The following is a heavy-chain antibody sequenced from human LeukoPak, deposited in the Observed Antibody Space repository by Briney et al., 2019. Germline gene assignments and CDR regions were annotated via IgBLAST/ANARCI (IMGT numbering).Heavy chain of an antibody. CDR2: ISGTGTDI. CDR1: RLTFSAYS. J-gene: IGHJ3*02. Sequence: PRRSLRLSCAASRLTFSAYSKNWVRQATWRGLEWVSYISGTGTDIYYRDSVRGRLTISRDNAKNSLFLHMTNLRAEDMAVYYCVRNDGDNAFDIWGQGTMVTVSS. V-gene: IGHV3-48*01. D-gene: IGHD4-17*01. CDR3: VRNDGDNAFDI.